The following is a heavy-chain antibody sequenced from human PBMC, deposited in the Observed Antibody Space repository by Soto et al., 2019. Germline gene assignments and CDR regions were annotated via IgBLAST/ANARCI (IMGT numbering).Heavy chain of an antibody. CDR1: GGTFSSYA. Sequence: QVQLVQSGAEVKKPGSSVKVSCKASGGTFSSYAISWVRQAPGQGLEWMGGIIPIFGTANYAQKFQGRVTIXXDXSXNTAYMELSSLRSEDTAVYYCARPVTGLVGEPHFDYWGQGTLGTVSS. CDR2: IIPIFGTA. CDR3: ARPVTGLVGEPHFDY. D-gene: IGHD1-26*01. J-gene: IGHJ4*02. V-gene: IGHV1-69*12.